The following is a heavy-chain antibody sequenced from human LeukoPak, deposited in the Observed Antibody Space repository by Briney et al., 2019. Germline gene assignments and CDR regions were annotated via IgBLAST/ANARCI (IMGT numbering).Heavy chain of an antibody. Sequence: GGSLRLSCAASGLTFSNYAMHWVRQAPGKGLEWVAVISYDGSNKYYADSVKGRFTISRDNSKNTLYLQMNSLRAEDTAVYYCARDGTITMIVVVIGLYFDYWGQGTLVTVSS. V-gene: IGHV3-30-3*01. CDR2: ISYDGSNK. CDR1: GLTFSNYA. CDR3: ARDGTITMIVVVIGLYFDY. D-gene: IGHD3-22*01. J-gene: IGHJ4*02.